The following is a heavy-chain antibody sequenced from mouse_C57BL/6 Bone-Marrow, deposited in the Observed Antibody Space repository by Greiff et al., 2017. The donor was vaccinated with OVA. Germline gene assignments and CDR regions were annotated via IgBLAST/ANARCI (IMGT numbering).Heavy chain of an antibody. J-gene: IGHJ2*01. D-gene: IGHD1-1*01. CDR2: ISDGGSYT. CDR3: ARRGYYGMDFDY. Sequence: EVKLMESGGGLVKPGGSLKLSCAASGFTFSSYAMSWVRQTPEKRLEWVATISDGGSYTYYPDNVKGRFTISRDNAKNNLYLQLSHLKSEDTAMYYCARRGYYGMDFDYWGQGTTLTVSS. V-gene: IGHV5-4*03. CDR1: GFTFSSYA.